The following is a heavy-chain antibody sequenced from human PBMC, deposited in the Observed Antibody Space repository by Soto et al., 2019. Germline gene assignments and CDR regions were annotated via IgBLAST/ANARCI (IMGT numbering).Heavy chain of an antibody. CDR2: IAPTDSYT. D-gene: IGHD2-2*01. CDR1: GYNFTAYW. CDR3: ARRGPPAYCSSTSCYFFGMDV. Sequence: GESLKISCSISGYNFTAYWITWVRQMPGRGLEWMGRIAPTDSYTNYSPSFQGHVTISADKSISTAYLQWSSLKASDTAMYYCARRGPPAYCSSTSCYFFGMDVWGQGTTVTVSS. V-gene: IGHV5-10-1*01. J-gene: IGHJ6*02.